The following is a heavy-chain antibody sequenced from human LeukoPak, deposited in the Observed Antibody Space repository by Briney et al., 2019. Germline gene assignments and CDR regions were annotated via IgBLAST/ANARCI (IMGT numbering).Heavy chain of an antibody. Sequence: GGSLRPSCAASGFTFSDHYIDWVRQAPGKGLEWVGRSKNKANNYITQYAAFVQGRFTISRDDSKNTLYLQVNSLKVEDTAVYYCTTDLKESGSDTTTGFQYWGQGTLVTVSS. D-gene: IGHD1-26*01. V-gene: IGHV3-72*01. J-gene: IGHJ4*02. CDR3: TTDLKESGSDTTTGFQY. CDR1: GFTFSDHY. CDR2: SKNKANNYIT.